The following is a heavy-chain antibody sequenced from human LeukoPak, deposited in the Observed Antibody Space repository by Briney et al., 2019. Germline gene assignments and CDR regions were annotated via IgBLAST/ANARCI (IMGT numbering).Heavy chain of an antibody. Sequence: ASVKVSCKTSGYTFTDYYLHWVRQTPGQGLEWMGWINPNSGGTSSAQKFQGRVTMTRDTSIATVYMEVTWLTSDDTAIYYCARADRLDGGPYLIGPWGQGTLVTVSS. D-gene: IGHD2-21*01. CDR1: GYTFTDYY. V-gene: IGHV1-2*02. CDR2: INPNSGGT. CDR3: ARADRLDGGPYLIGP. J-gene: IGHJ5*02.